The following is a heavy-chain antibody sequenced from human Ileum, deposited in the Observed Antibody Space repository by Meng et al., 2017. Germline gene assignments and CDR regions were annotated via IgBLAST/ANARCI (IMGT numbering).Heavy chain of an antibody. V-gene: IGHV4-61*08. D-gene: IGHD7-27*01. CDR1: GGSVSTSDYQ. CDR2: AGT. Sequence: VPLQEPGPGRVRPSETLSLICTVSGGSVSTSDYQWGWIRQPPGKGLEWIGYAGTNYNPSLKSRVTISVDTSKRQFSLKLTSVTAADTAVYYCARDHWGSLDYWGQGILVTVSS. CDR3: ARDHWGSLDY. J-gene: IGHJ4*02.